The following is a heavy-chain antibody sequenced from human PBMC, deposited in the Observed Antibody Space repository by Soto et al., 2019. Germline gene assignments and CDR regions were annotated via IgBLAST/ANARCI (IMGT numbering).Heavy chain of an antibody. D-gene: IGHD1-26*01. CDR1: GGTFSSYA. V-gene: IGHV1-69*01. CDR3: ARDGVGATPAYYYGMDV. J-gene: IGHJ6*02. Sequence: QVQLVQSGAEVKKPGSSVKVSCKASGGTFSSYAISWVRQAPGQGLEWMGGIIPIFGTANYAQKIQGRVTITADESTSTAYMELSSLRSEDTAVYYCARDGVGATPAYYYGMDVWGQGTTVTVSS. CDR2: IIPIFGTA.